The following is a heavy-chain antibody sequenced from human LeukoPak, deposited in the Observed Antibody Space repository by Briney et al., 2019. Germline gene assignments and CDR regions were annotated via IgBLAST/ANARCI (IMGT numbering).Heavy chain of an antibody. D-gene: IGHD2-8*02. CDR3: ARDSNTDWYFDL. CDR2: INNDGRST. J-gene: IGHJ2*01. CDR1: GLTFSSHC. Sequence: PGGTLRLSCGASGLTFSSHCVHWVRHAPGKGLVWVLHINNDGRSTRYADSVKGRFTISRDNAKNTVYLQMNSLRAEDTAVYYCARDSNTDWYFDLWGRGTLVTVSS. V-gene: IGHV3-74*01.